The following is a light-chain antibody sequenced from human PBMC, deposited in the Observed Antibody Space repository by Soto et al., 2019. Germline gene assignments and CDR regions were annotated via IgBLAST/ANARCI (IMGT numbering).Light chain of an antibody. Sequence: DIVLTQSPATLSVSPGERVTLSCRASQSINSNLAWYQQKPGQAPRLLIYGTSTRATGVPARFSGSGSGTEFTLTISSLQSEDFAIYYCQQYQNDCLTCGGGTKVDIK. CDR1: QSINSN. CDR2: GTS. V-gene: IGKV3-15*01. CDR3: QQYQNDCLT. J-gene: IGKJ4*01.